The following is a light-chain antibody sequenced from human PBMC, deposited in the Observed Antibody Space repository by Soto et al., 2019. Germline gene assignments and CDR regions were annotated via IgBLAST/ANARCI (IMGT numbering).Light chain of an antibody. CDR2: DDR. J-gene: IGLJ1*01. CDR3: QVWDSTSAQYV. CDR1: NIGSKS. V-gene: IGLV3-21*02. Sequence: YELTQPPSVPVAPGQTARISCEGDNIGSKSVYWHQQKPGQAPVLVVYDDRDRPSGIPERFSGSNSGNTATLTINRVEAGDEADYYCQVWDSTSAQYVFGTGTKVTVL.